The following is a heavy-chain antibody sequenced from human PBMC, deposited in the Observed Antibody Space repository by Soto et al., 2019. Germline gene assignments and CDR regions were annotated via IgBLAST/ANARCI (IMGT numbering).Heavy chain of an antibody. J-gene: IGHJ5*02. CDR2: IYFSGST. CDR3: ATVNSCRNWFDT. CDR1: CDSVSRDSFY. V-gene: IGHV4-61*01. D-gene: IGHD4-4*01. Sequence: PXGTLSLTWTVSCDSVSRDSFYWIWIRQAPGKGLEWIGFIYFSGSTNYSPSLKSRVTMSLDTSKNQFSLKLRSVTPADTAVYLWATVNSCRNWFDTWGQGTLVTVSS.